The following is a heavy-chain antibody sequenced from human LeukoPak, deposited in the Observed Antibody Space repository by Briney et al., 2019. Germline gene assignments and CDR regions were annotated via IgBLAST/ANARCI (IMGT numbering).Heavy chain of an antibody. CDR2: IRYDGSNK. V-gene: IGHV3-30*02. CDR3: ARNSYDGSTFDY. J-gene: IGHJ4*02. CDR1: GFTFSDYG. Sequence: GGSLRLSCVVSGFTFSDYGMHWVRQAPGKGLEWVAFIRYDGSNKYYADSVKGRFTISRDNSKNTLYLQMNSLRAEDTAVYYCARNSYDGSTFDYWGQGTLVTVSS. D-gene: IGHD5-18*01.